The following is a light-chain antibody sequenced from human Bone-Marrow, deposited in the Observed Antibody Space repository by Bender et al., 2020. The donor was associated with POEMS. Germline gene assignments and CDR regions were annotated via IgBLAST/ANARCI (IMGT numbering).Light chain of an antibody. J-gene: IGLJ1*01. V-gene: IGLV2-23*01. CDR3: CSYGATFYV. CDR2: EGS. Sequence: QSALTQPASVSGSPGQSITISCTGTSSDIGSYDLVSWYQHHPGKAPKLLIYEGSKRPSGVSTRFSGSKSGSTASVTISGLQAEDEADYYCCSYGATFYVFGTGTKVTVL. CDR1: SSDIGSYDL.